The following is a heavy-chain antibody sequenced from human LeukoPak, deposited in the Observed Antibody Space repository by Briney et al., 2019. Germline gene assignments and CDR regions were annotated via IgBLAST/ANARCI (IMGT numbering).Heavy chain of an antibody. Sequence: SETLSLTCTVSGGSISSYYWSWIRQPPGKGLEWIGYIYYSGSTNYNPSLKSRVTISVDTSKNQFSLKLSSVTAADTAVYYCARGCGGDCYRADAFDIWGQGTMVTVSS. J-gene: IGHJ3*02. CDR3: ARGCGGDCYRADAFDI. V-gene: IGHV4-59*08. CDR1: GGSISSYY. CDR2: IYYSGST. D-gene: IGHD2-21*02.